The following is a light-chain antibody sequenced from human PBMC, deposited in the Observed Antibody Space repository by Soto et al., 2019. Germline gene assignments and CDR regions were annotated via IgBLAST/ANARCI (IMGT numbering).Light chain of an antibody. CDR3: SSYAGSNNLGV. CDR2: EVS. V-gene: IGLV2-8*01. CDR1: RSDIGGYNY. J-gene: IGLJ3*02. Sequence: QSALTQPPSASGSPGQSVTISCTGTRSDIGGYNYVSWYQHHPGKAPKVMIYEVSKRPSGVPDRFSGSKSGNTASLTVSGLQAEDEADYYCSSYAGSNNLGVFGGGTKLTVL.